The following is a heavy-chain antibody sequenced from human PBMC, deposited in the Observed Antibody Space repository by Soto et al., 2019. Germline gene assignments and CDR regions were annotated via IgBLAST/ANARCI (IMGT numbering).Heavy chain of an antibody. CDR3: ARDEGSHGFDS. D-gene: IGHD6-19*01. V-gene: IGHV1-18*04. Sequence: QVQLLVQSCSEVKKPGASVKVSCQASGYTFTNYGISWVRQAPGQGLEWMGWVSGYNGNTNYAQKLRGRVTMTTDTSTSTAYMELRTLRSDDTAVYYCARDEGSHGFDSWGQGTLVTVSS. CDR2: VSGYNGNT. CDR1: GYTFTNYG. J-gene: IGHJ4*02.